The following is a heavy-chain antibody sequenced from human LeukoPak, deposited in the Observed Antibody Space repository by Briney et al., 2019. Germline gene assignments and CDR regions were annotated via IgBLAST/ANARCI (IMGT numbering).Heavy chain of an antibody. Sequence: SETLSLTCAVYGGSFSGYYWSWIRQPPGKGLEWIGEINHSGSTNYNPSLKSRVTISVDTSKNQFSLKLSSVTAADTAAYYCARGPGQGLLLYYYGMDVWGQGTTVTVSS. CDR3: ARGPGQGLLLYYYGMDV. CDR1: GGSFSGYY. D-gene: IGHD2-15*01. CDR2: INHSGST. J-gene: IGHJ6*02. V-gene: IGHV4-34*01.